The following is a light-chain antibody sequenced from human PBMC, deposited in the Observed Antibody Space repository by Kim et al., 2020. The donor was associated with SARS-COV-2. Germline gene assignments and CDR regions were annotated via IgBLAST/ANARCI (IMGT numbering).Light chain of an antibody. CDR3: QQLNSYPFT. CDR2: AAS. V-gene: IGKV1-9*01. J-gene: IGKJ4*01. CDR1: QGISSY. Sequence: ASVGDRVTITCRASQGISSYLAWYQQKPGKAPKLLIYAASNLQSGVPSRFSGSGSGTEFTLTISSLQPEDFATYYCQQLNSYPFTFGGGTKVDIK.